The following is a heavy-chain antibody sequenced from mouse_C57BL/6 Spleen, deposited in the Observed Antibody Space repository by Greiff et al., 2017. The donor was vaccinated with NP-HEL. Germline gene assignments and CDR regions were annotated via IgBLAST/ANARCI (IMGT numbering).Heavy chain of an antibody. D-gene: IGHD1-1*01. J-gene: IGHJ3*01. CDR3: ARGLLRSAWFAY. V-gene: IGHV1-82*01. CDR2: IYPGDGDT. CDR1: GYAFSSSW. Sequence: VQRVESGPELVKPGASVKISCKASGYAFSSSWMNWVKQRPGKGLEWIGRIYPGDGDTNYNGKFKGKATLTADKSSSTAYMQLSSLTSEDSAVYFCARGLLRSAWFAYWGQGTLVTVSA.